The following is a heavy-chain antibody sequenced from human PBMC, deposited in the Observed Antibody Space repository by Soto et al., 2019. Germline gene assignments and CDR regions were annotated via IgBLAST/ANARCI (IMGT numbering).Heavy chain of an antibody. CDR1: GGTFSSYA. J-gene: IGHJ6*02. CDR2: IIPIFGTA. CDR3: AHEGGAAAGTSYYYYYYGMDV. D-gene: IGHD6-13*01. Sequence: SVKVSCKASGGTFSSYAISWVRQAPGQGLEWMGGIIPIFGTANYAQKFQGRVTVTADESTSTAYMELSSLRSEDTAVYYCAHEGGAAAGTSYYYYYYGMDVWGQGTTVTVSS. V-gene: IGHV1-69*13.